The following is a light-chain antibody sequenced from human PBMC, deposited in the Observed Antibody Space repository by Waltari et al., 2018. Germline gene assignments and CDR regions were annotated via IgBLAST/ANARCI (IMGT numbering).Light chain of an antibody. CDR1: SSDVGAYDY. V-gene: IGLV2-11*01. Sequence: QSALTQPRSVSGSPGQSVTISCTGTSSDVGAYDYFSWYQQHPGKAPKFMICDVNTRPAGVPDRFSGSKSGNPASLTICGLQAADEADYYCCSFGGGYPVVFGGGTTLTVL. CDR2: DVN. CDR3: CSFGGGYPVV. J-gene: IGLJ3*02.